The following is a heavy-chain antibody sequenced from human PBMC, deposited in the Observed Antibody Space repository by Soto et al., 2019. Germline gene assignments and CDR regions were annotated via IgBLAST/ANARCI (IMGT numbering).Heavy chain of an antibody. D-gene: IGHD5-18*01. CDR2: IYYSGST. V-gene: IGHV4-59*01. J-gene: IGHJ6*02. CDR1: GGSISSYY. CDR3: ARASRGYSYSEEYYYYGMDV. Sequence: SETLSLTCTVSGGSISSYYWSWIRQPPGKGLEWIGYIYYSGSTNYNPSLKSRVTISVDTSKNQFSLKLSSVTAADTAVYCCARASRGYSYSEEYYYYGMDVWGQGTTVTVSS.